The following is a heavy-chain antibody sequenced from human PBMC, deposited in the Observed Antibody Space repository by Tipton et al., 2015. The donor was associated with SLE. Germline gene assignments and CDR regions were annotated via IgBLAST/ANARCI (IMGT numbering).Heavy chain of an antibody. Sequence: SLRLSCAASGFTFSNFAMSWVRQAPGKGLEWVSFIYSGDNSTYYADSVKGRFVLSRDNSKNTLFLQMDSLTPEDTAVYYCARDRGVGAEGGGYYLDYWGQGTLVTVSS. CDR2: IYSGDNST. D-gene: IGHD1-26*01. CDR3: ARDRGVGAEGGGYYLDY. CDR1: GFTFSNFA. V-gene: IGHV3-23*03. J-gene: IGHJ4*02.